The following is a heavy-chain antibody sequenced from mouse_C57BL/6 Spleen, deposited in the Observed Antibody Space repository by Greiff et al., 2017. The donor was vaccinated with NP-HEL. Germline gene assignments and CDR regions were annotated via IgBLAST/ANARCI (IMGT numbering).Heavy chain of an antibody. CDR1: GYTFTSYW. V-gene: IGHV1-64*01. Sequence: VQLQQPGAELVKPGASVKLSCKASGYTFTSYWMHWVKQRPGQGLEWIGMIHPNSGSTNYNEKFKSKATLTVDKSSSTAYMQLSSLTSEDSAVYYCARRGSGYHAMDYWGQGTSVTVSS. CDR2: IHPNSGST. D-gene: IGHD3-2*02. CDR3: ARRGSGYHAMDY. J-gene: IGHJ4*01.